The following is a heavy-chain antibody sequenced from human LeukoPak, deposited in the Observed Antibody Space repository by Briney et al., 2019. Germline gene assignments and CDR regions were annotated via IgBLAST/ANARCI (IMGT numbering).Heavy chain of an antibody. Sequence: PGGSLRLSCAASGFTFSSYSMNWVRQAPGKGLEWVSSISSSSSYIYYADSVKGRFTISRDNAKNSLYLQMNRLRAEDTAIYYCARGNNFGGNSYYSDYWGRGTLVTVSS. CDR1: GFTFSSYS. CDR3: ARGNNFGGNSYYSDY. CDR2: ISSSSSYI. V-gene: IGHV3-21*01. J-gene: IGHJ4*02. D-gene: IGHD4-23*01.